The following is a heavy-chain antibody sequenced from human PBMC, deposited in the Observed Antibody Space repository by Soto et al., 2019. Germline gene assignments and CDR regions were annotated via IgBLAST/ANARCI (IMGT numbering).Heavy chain of an antibody. V-gene: IGHV1-2*02. CDR2: INPDSGAT. J-gene: IGHJ4*02. D-gene: IGHD1-1*01. Sequence: QVQLVQSGAEVKKPGASVQVSCQTSGYPFSGYYVHWVRQSPGQGLEWMGWINPDSGATNLAQKFRGRVTLTSDAPTRTVYMGLSVTFDDTAVFFCARGRADPTVGGFWGQGTLVTVSS. CDR1: GYPFSGYY. CDR3: ARGRADPTVGGF.